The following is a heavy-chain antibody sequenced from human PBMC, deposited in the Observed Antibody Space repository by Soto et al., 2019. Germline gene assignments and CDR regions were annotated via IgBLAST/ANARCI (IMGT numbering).Heavy chain of an antibody. CDR3: AKDPIVATIHNYFDY. CDR1: GFTFSSYG. V-gene: IGHV3-30*18. J-gene: IGHJ4*02. Sequence: PGGSLRLSCAASGFTFSSYGMHWVRQAPGKGLEWVAVISYDGSNKYYADSVKGRFTISRDNSKNTLYLQMNSLRAEDTAVYYCAKDPIVATIHNYFDYWGQGTLVTVSS. D-gene: IGHD5-12*01. CDR2: ISYDGSNK.